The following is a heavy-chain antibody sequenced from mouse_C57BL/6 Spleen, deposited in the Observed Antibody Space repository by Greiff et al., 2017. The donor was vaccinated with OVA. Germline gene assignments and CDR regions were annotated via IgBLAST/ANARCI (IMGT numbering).Heavy chain of an antibody. D-gene: IGHD3-2*02. J-gene: IGHJ4*01. CDR1: GYTFTSYW. Sequence: QVQLQQPGAELVKPGASVKLSCKASGYTFTSYWMQWVKQRPGQGLEWIGEIDPSDSYTNYNQKFKGKATLTVDTSSSTAYMQLSSLTSEDSAVYYCARSGRRLRREAMDYWGQGTSVTVSS. V-gene: IGHV1-50*01. CDR2: IDPSDSYT. CDR3: ARSGRRLRREAMDY.